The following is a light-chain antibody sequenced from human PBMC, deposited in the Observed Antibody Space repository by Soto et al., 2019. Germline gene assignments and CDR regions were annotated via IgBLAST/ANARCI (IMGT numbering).Light chain of an antibody. CDR2: EVS. Sequence: QSALTQSPSASGSPGQSVTISCTGTSSDVGNYKYVSWYQQHPGKAPKLMIYEVSKRPSGVPDRFSGSKSGNTASLTVSGLQVEDGADYYCTSYAGSNLWVFGGGTKLTFL. CDR3: TSYAGSNLWV. V-gene: IGLV2-8*01. J-gene: IGLJ3*02. CDR1: SSDVGNYKY.